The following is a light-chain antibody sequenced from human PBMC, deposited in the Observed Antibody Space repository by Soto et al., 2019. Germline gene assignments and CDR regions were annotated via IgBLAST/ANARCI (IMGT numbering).Light chain of an antibody. CDR2: WAS. CDR1: QSVFYNSNNKNF. CDR3: QQYYSTPWT. V-gene: IGKV4-1*01. Sequence: DIVMTQSPDSLAVSLGERATINCKSSQSVFYNSNNKNFLAWYQQKPGQPPQLLLYWASTRESGVPDRFSGSGSGTDFTLTISSLQAEDVAVYYCQQYYSTPWTFGQGTKVEIK. J-gene: IGKJ1*01.